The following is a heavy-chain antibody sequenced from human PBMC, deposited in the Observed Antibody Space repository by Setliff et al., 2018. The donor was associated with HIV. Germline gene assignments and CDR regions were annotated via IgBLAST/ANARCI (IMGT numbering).Heavy chain of an antibody. CDR1: GYTLAELS. D-gene: IGHD3-16*01. CDR2: FDPEDGET. CDR3: ARDGPQGESLDS. Sequence: ASVKVSCKVSGYTLAELSMHWVRQAPGKGLEWMGGFDPEDGETIYAQKFQGRVSMTEEKSTDTAYMELSSLRSDDTAVYYCARDGPQGESLDSWGQGTLVTVSS. J-gene: IGHJ5*01. V-gene: IGHV1-24*01.